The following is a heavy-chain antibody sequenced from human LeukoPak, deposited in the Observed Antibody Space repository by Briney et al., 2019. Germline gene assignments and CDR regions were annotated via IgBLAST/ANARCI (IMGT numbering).Heavy chain of an antibody. CDR2: IYYSGST. D-gene: IGHD6-13*01. V-gene: IGHV4-39*01. CDR1: GASFSSSTYY. Sequence: SETLSLTCTVSGASFSSSTYYWDWIRQPPGKGLEWIGSIYYSGSTYYNPSLKSRVTMSVDTSKNQFSLKLSSVTAADTAVYYCARHAGGISATGTRPFDYWGQGTLVTVSS. CDR3: ARHAGGISATGTRPFDY. J-gene: IGHJ4*02.